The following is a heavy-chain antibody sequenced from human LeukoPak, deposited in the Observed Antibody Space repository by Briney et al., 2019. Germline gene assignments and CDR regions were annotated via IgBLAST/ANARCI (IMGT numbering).Heavy chain of an antibody. CDR3: ARVAAAGFAYDKFDP. CDR1: GYTFTGYY. CDR2: INPSGAST. J-gene: IGHJ5*02. V-gene: IGHV1-46*01. Sequence: ASVKVSCKASGYTFTGYYMHWARQAPGQGLEWMGIINPSGASTNYAQKFQGRVNMTRDTSTNTVYMELGSLRSEDTAVYYCARVAAAGFAYDKFDPWGQGTLVTISS. D-gene: IGHD6-13*01.